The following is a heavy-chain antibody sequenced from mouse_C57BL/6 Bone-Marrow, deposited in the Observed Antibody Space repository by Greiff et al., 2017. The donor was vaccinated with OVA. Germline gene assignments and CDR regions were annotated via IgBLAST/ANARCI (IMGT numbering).Heavy chain of an antibody. J-gene: IGHJ2*01. CDR3: TTNYGVFDY. CDR1: GFNIKDDY. Sequence: VQLQQSGAELVRPGASVKLSCTASGFNIKDDYMHWVKQRPEQGLEWIGWIDPENGDTEYASKFQGKATITADTSSNTAYLQLSSLTSEDTAVYYCTTNYGVFDYWGQGTTLTVSS. D-gene: IGHD1-1*01. V-gene: IGHV14-4*01. CDR2: IDPENGDT.